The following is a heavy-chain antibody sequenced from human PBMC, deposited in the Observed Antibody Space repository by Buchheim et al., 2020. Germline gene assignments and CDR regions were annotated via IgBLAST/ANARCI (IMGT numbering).Heavy chain of an antibody. CDR1: GFTFSSYA. Sequence: QVQLVESGGGVVQPGRSLRLSCAASGFTFSSYAMHWVRQAPGKGLEWVAVISYDGSNKYYADSVKGRFTISRDNSKNTLYLQMNSLRAEDTAVYYCWWNRGSSGAFDYWGQGTL. CDR2: ISYDGSNK. CDR3: WWNRGSSGAFDY. V-gene: IGHV3-30*04. D-gene: IGHD1/OR15-1a*01. J-gene: IGHJ4*02.